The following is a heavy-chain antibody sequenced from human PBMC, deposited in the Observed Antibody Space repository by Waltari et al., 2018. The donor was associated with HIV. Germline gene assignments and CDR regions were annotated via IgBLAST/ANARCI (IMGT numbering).Heavy chain of an antibody. CDR2: IRTKPYTFAT. CDR1: GLPFRDSA. J-gene: IGHJ4*02. D-gene: IGHD3-16*01. CDR3: TTAPGGDY. Sequence: VQLVESGGGLVQPGGSLKLSCAASGLPFRDSAVHWVRQASGKGLEWVGHIRTKPYTFATIYAESVKGRFTFSRDDSKNTAYLEMDSLKTEDTAMYYCTTAPGGDYWGQGTLVTVSS. V-gene: IGHV3-73*02.